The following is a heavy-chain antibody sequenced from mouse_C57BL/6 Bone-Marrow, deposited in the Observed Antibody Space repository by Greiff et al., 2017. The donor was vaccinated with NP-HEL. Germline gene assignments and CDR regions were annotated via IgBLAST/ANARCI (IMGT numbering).Heavy chain of an antibody. V-gene: IGHV14-4*01. Sequence: EVQLQESGAELVRPGASVKLSCTASGFNIKDDYMHWVKQRPEQGLEWIGWIDPENGDTEYASKFQGKATITADTASNPAYLQLSSLTSEDTAVYYCTGGYYCYYWGQGTTLTVSS. CDR2: IDPENGDT. CDR1: GFNIKDDY. J-gene: IGHJ2*01. CDR3: TGGYYCYY.